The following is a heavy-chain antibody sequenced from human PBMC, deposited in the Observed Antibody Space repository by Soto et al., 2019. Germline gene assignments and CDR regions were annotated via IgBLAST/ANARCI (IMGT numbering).Heavy chain of an antibody. CDR1: GGSISSSNW. D-gene: IGHD6-13*01. V-gene: IGHV4-4*02. CDR2: IYHSGST. Sequence: QVQLQESGPGLVKPSGTLSLTCAVSGGSISSSNWWSWVRQPPGKGLEWIGEIYHSGSTNYNPSLKSRVTISVDKSKNQFSLKLSSVTAADTAVYYCARDRIAAAAPTHYYYGMDVWGQGTTVTVSS. J-gene: IGHJ6*02. CDR3: ARDRIAAAAPTHYYYGMDV.